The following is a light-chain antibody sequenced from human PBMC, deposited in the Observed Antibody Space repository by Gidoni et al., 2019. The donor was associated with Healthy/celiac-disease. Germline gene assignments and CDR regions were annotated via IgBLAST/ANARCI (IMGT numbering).Light chain of an antibody. CDR1: SLRSYY. J-gene: IGLJ2*01. CDR3: NSRDSSGNHVV. Sequence: SSELTQDPAVSVALGQTVRITCQGDSLRSYYASWYQQKPGQAPVLVMYGQNNRPSGIPDRFSGSSSGNTASLTITGAQAEDDADYYCNSRDSSGNHVVFGGGTKLTVL. CDR2: GQN. V-gene: IGLV3-19*01.